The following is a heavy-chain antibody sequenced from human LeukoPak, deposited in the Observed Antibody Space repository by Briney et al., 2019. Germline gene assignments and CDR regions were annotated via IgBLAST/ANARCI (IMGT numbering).Heavy chain of an antibody. Sequence: GGSLRLSCAASGFTVSSNYMSWVRQAPGKGLEWVSSISSSSSYIYYADSVKGRFTISRDNAKNSLYLQMNSLRAEDTAVYYCARDFTMVRGVTKTLDVWGKGTTVTVSS. D-gene: IGHD3-10*01. CDR1: GFTVSSNY. V-gene: IGHV3-21*01. CDR3: ARDFTMVRGVTKTLDV. CDR2: ISSSSSYI. J-gene: IGHJ6*04.